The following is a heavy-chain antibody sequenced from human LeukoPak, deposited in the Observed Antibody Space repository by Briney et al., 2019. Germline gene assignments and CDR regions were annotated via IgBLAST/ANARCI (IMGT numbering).Heavy chain of an antibody. J-gene: IGHJ4*02. Sequence: GGSLRLACATSGFTFSDYTMNWVRQAPGKRLEWLSSISSRGSVIYYADSVKGRFTISRDNANNSLYLQMNSLRADDTAVYYCARDLGARGYWGRGILVTVSS. D-gene: IGHD3-16*01. CDR2: ISSRGSVI. CDR1: GFTFSDYT. CDR3: ARDLGARGY. V-gene: IGHV3-21*01.